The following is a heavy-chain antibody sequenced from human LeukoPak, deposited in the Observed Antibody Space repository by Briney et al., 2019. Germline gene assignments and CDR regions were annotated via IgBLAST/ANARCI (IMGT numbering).Heavy chain of an antibody. CDR1: GGSISSYY. CDR3: ARRRLSGVPAATNRDAFDI. Sequence: ASETLSLTCTVSGGSISSYYWGWIRQPPGKGLEWIGSIYHSGSTYYNPSLKSRVTISVDTSKNQFSLKLSSVTAADTAVYYCARRRLSGVPAATNRDAFDIWGQGTMVTVSS. D-gene: IGHD2-2*01. J-gene: IGHJ3*02. V-gene: IGHV4-38-2*02. CDR2: IYHSGST.